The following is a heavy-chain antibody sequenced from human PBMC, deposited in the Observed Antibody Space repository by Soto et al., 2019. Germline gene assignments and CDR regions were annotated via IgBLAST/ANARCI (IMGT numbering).Heavy chain of an antibody. Sequence: PGESLKISCKGSGYTFKSYWIGWVRQMPVKGLEWMGTIYPGDSDTRYSPSFQGQVTITADKSIATAYLQWSSLKASDTAMYYCARRSGGYLYYFDYWGQGTRVTVS. CDR3: ARRSGGYLYYFDY. CDR1: GYTFKSYW. CDR2: IYPGDSDT. D-gene: IGHD1-26*01. V-gene: IGHV5-51*01. J-gene: IGHJ4*02.